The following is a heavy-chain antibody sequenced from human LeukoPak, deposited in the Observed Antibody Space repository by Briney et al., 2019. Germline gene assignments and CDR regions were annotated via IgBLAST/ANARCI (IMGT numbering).Heavy chain of an antibody. CDR3: ARDSGYPDY. V-gene: IGHV3-48*03. J-gene: IGHJ4*02. CDR1: GFTFSSYE. Sequence: GGSLRLSCAASGFTFSSYEMNWVRQAPGKGLEWVSSISSSGSTIYYADSVKGRFTISRDNAKNSLYLQMNSLRAGDTAVYYCARDSGYPDYWGQGTLVTVSS. CDR2: ISSSGSTI. D-gene: IGHD5-12*01.